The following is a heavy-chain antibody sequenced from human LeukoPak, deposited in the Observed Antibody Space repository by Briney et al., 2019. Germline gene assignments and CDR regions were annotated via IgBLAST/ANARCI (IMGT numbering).Heavy chain of an antibody. D-gene: IGHD4-17*01. Sequence: ASVKVSCKAPGYTFTSYGISWVRQAPGQGLEWMGWISAYNGNTNYAQKLQGRVTMTTDTSTSTAYMELRSLRSDDTAVYYCARDYPLPQAYGDYGYYYYGMDVWGQGTTVTVSS. CDR2: ISAYNGNT. CDR3: ARDYPLPQAYGDYGYYYYGMDV. J-gene: IGHJ6*02. CDR1: GYTFTSYG. V-gene: IGHV1-18*04.